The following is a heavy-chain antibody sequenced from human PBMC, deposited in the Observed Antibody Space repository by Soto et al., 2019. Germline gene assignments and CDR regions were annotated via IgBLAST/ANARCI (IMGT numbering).Heavy chain of an antibody. CDR2: ISSNGGST. D-gene: IGHD3-3*01. J-gene: IGHJ6*02. Sequence: GGSLRLSCSASGFTFSSYAMHWVRQAPGKGLEYVSAISSNGGSTYYADSVKGRFTISRDNSKNTLYLQMSSLRAEDTAVYYCVKDWDDFWSGDFYGMDVWGQGTTVTVSS. V-gene: IGHV3-64D*08. CDR3: VKDWDDFWSGDFYGMDV. CDR1: GFTFSSYA.